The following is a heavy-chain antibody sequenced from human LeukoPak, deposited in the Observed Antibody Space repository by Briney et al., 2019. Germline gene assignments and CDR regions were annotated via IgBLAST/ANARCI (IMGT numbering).Heavy chain of an antibody. CDR1: GFTFSSYS. D-gene: IGHD1-26*01. J-gene: IGHJ4*02. Sequence: GGPLRLSCAASGFTFSSYSMNWVRQAPGKGLEWVSSISSSSSYIYYADSVKGRFTISRDNAKNSLYLQMNSLRAEDTAVYYCARDRSGSYHWALKYWGQGTLVTVSS. CDR2: ISSSSSYI. V-gene: IGHV3-21*01. CDR3: ARDRSGSYHWALKY.